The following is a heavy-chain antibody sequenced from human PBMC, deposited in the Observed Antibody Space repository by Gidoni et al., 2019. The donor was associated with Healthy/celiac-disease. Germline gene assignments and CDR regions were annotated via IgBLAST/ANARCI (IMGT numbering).Heavy chain of an antibody. CDR3: ARIVDSSGYYYIAGWFDP. CDR2: IFSNDEK. CDR1: GFSLSNARMG. Sequence: QVTLKESGPVLVKPTETLTLTCTVSGFSLSNARMGVSWIRQPPGKALEWLAHIFSNDEKSYSTSLKSRLTISKDTSKSQVVLTMTNMDPVDTATYYCARIVDSSGYYYIAGWFDPWGQGTLVTVSS. J-gene: IGHJ5*02. D-gene: IGHD3-22*01. V-gene: IGHV2-26*01.